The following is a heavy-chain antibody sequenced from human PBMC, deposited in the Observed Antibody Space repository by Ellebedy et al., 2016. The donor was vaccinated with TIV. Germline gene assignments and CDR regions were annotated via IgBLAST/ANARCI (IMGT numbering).Heavy chain of an antibody. J-gene: IGHJ6*02. V-gene: IGHV1-2*02. CDR3: AKDFGQLPHHGMNG. Sequence: ASVKVSCKVSGDTLIDLSLHWVRQAPGQALEWMGWINPNSGGTNYAQKFQGRVTMTRDTSISTAYMELSRLRSDDSALYYCAKDFGQLPHHGMNGWGRGTTVIVSS. CDR2: INPNSGGT. D-gene: IGHD2-2*01. CDR1: GDTLIDLS.